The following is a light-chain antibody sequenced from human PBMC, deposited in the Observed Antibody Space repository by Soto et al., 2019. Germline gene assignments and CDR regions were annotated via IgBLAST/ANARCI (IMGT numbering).Light chain of an antibody. J-gene: IGKJ2*01. Sequence: EIVMTQSPATLSVSPGERATLSCRASQTVASDLAWYQQKPGQAPRLLIHGASTRATGVSARFSGSGSGTEFTLTISSLQSEDFAVYYCQQYHNWPPQYTVGHGTKLQIK. CDR2: GAS. CDR3: QQYHNWPPQYT. V-gene: IGKV3-15*01. CDR1: QTVASD.